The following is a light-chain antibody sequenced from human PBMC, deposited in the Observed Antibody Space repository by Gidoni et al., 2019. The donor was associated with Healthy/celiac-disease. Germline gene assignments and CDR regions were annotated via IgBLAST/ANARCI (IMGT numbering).Light chain of an antibody. CDR1: QSLLHSDGNTY. J-gene: IGKJ4*01. Sequence: DIVMTPPPLSLPVTPGEPASISCRSSQSLLHSDGNTYLDWFLQKPGQSPQLLIYLVSNRASGVPDRFSGSGSGTDFTLRISRVEAEDVGVYYCMQGLQTLTFGGGTKVEIK. CDR3: MQGLQTLT. V-gene: IGKV2-28*01. CDR2: LVS.